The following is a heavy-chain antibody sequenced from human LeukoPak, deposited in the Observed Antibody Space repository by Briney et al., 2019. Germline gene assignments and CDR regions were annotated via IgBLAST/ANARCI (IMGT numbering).Heavy chain of an antibody. CDR1: GVSLSGYY. V-gene: IGHV4-59*01. Sequence: TSETLSLTCAASGVSLSGYYWTWIRQPPGKGLEWIGFIYDSGSTDYNPSLKSRVTISVDTSKTQFSLKLISVTAADTAMYYCARGLRGSTSGPFDYWGQGSLVTVSS. CDR3: ARGLRGSTSGPFDY. D-gene: IGHD3-10*01. J-gene: IGHJ4*02. CDR2: IYDSGST.